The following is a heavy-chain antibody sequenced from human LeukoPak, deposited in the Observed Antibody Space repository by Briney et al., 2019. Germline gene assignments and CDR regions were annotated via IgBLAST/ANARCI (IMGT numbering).Heavy chain of an antibody. CDR2: INHSGST. J-gene: IGHJ3*02. D-gene: IGHD3-22*01. Sequence: SETLSLTCAVYGGSFSGYYWSWIRRPPGKGLEWIGEINHSGSTKYNPSLKSRVTISVDTSKNQFSLKLSSVTAADTAVYYCARQVTMIVVVPKPGLSNAFDIWGQGTMVTVSS. CDR1: GGSFSGYY. CDR3: ARQVTMIVVVPKPGLSNAFDI. V-gene: IGHV4-34*01.